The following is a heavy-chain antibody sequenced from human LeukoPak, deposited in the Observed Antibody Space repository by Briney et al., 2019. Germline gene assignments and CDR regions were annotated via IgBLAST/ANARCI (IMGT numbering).Heavy chain of an antibody. CDR2: IYTSGST. V-gene: IGHV4-4*09. CDR3: ARHVGVPAAIRGLWYYYYYMDV. D-gene: IGHD2-2*02. Sequence: PSETLSLTCTVSGGSISSYYWSWIRQPPGKGLEWIGYIYTSGSTNYNPSLKSRVTISVDTPKNQFSLKLSSVTAADTAVYYCARHVGVPAAIRGLWYYYYYMDVWGKGTTVTVSS. J-gene: IGHJ6*03. CDR1: GGSISSYY.